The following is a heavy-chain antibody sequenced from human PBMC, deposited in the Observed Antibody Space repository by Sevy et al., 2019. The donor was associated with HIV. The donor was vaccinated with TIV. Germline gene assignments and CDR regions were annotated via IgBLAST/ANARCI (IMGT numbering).Heavy chain of an antibody. CDR2: FDPEDGET. V-gene: IGHV1-24*01. D-gene: IGHD1-26*01. CDR1: GYTLTELS. CDR3: ATDLYSGSYSGY. J-gene: IGHJ4*02. Sequence: ASVNVSCKVSGYTLTELSMHWVRQAPGKGLEWMGGFDPEDGETIYAQKFQGRVTMTEDTSTDTAYMELSSLRSEDTAVYYCATDLYSGSYSGYWGQGTLVTVSS.